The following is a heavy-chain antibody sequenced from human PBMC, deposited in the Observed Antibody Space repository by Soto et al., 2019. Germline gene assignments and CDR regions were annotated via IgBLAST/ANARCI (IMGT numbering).Heavy chain of an antibody. CDR2: ISSSSSYI. D-gene: IGHD1-26*01. CDR3: ARARERRNWYFDL. Sequence: EVQLVESGGGLVKPGGSLRLSCAASGFTFSSYSMNWVRQAPGKGLEWVSSISSSSSYIYYADSVKGRFTISRDNAKNSLYLQMNSLRAEDTAVYYCARARERRNWYFDLWGRGTLVTVSS. CDR1: GFTFSSYS. J-gene: IGHJ2*01. V-gene: IGHV3-21*01.